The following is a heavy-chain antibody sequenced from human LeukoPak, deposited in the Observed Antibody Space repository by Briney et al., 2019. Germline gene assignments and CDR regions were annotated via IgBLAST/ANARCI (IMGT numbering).Heavy chain of an antibody. CDR3: ARGVEMTTIEDY. J-gene: IGHJ4*02. D-gene: IGHD5-24*01. V-gene: IGHV1-46*01. CDR1: GDTFTSYY. CDR2: INPTGGST. Sequence: GASVKVSCKASGDTFTSYYMHWVRQAPGQGLEWMGIINPTGGSTSYAQKFQGRVTMTRDMSTSTVYMELSSLRSEDTAVFYCARGVEMTTIEDYWGQGTLVTVSS.